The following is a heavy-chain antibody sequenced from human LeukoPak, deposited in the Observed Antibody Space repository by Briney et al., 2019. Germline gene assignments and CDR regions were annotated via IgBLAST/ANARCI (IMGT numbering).Heavy chain of an antibody. CDR2: ISSSSSYI. V-gene: IGHV3-21*01. D-gene: IGHD3-22*01. J-gene: IGHJ4*02. Sequence: PGGSLRLSCAASGFTFSSYSMNWVRQAPGKGLEWVSSISSSSSYIFYADSVQGRFTISRDNAKNSLYLQMNSLRAEDTAVYYCARVGSEVVIDYWGQGTLVTVSS. CDR1: GFTFSSYS. CDR3: ARVGSEVVIDY.